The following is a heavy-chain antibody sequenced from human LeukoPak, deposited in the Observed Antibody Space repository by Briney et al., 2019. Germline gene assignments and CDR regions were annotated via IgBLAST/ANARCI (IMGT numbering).Heavy chain of an antibody. Sequence: ASVNVSCKASGYTFTGYYMHWVRQAPGQGLEWMGWINPNSGGTNYAQKFQGRVTMTRDTSISTAYMELSRLRSDDTAVYYCARVPDFWSGYLDYWGQGTLVTVSS. CDR3: ARVPDFWSGYLDY. V-gene: IGHV1-2*02. CDR1: GYTFTGYY. J-gene: IGHJ4*02. D-gene: IGHD3-3*01. CDR2: INPNSGGT.